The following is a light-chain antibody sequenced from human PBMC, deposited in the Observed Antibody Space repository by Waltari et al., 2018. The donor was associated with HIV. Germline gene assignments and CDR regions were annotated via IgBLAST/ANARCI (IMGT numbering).Light chain of an antibody. CDR3: SSYAGSNNVI. V-gene: IGLV2-8*01. CDR1: RSDVGGYSS. Sequence: QSALAQPPSASVSPGQSVTISCTGTRSDVGGYSSVSWYQQHPGKAPKLMIYEVSKRPSGVPDRFSGSKSGNAASLTVSGLQAEDEADYYCSSYAGSNNVIFGGGTKLTVL. CDR2: EVS. J-gene: IGLJ2*01.